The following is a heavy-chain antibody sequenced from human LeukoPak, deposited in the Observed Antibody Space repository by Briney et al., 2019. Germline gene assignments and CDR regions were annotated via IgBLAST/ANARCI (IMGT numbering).Heavy chain of an antibody. Sequence: SVKVSCKASGGSFSSYTINWVRQAPGQGLEWMGEFIPNYGATNYAQKFQGRVTISADSSTSTAYMELISLTSDDTAVYYCARDYTIKAPYFDYWGQGTLVTVSS. V-gene: IGHV1-69*13. J-gene: IGHJ4*02. CDR3: ARDYTIKAPYFDY. CDR2: FIPNYGAT. D-gene: IGHD5-24*01. CDR1: GGSFSSYT.